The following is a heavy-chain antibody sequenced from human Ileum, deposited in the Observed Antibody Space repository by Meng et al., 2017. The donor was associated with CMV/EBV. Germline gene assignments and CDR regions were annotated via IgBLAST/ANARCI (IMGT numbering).Heavy chain of an antibody. V-gene: IGHV4-39*07. CDR2: TNYNGRT. J-gene: IGHJ4*02. CDR1: GASLGRTFLY. D-gene: IGHD7-27*01. CDR3: ARDGSDNWGNFDS. Sequence: SGASLGRTFLYWGWIRQPPGKGLEWIGNTNYNGRTYYNPSLKSRVTMSVDTSRNQFSLELSSVTAADTALYYCARDGSDNWGNFDSWGQGSLVTVSS.